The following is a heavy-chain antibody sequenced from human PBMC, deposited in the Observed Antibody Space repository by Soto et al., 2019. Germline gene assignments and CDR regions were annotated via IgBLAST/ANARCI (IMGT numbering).Heavy chain of an antibody. Sequence: QLQLQESGPGLVKPSETLSLTCTVSGGSISSSSYYWGWIRQPPGKGLEWIGSIYYSGSTYYNPSLKSRVTISVETSKTQFSLKLSSVTAADTAVYYCASQQWPVLCIWGQGTMVTVSS. CDR3: ASQQWPVLCI. CDR1: GGSISSSSYY. J-gene: IGHJ3*02. V-gene: IGHV4-39*01. CDR2: IYYSGST. D-gene: IGHD6-19*01.